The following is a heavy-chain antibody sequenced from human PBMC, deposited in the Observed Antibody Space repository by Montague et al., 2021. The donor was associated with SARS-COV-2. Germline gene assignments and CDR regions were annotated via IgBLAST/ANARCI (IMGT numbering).Heavy chain of an antibody. Sequence: SETLSLTCTVSRDSIGSHNYFWAWIRQPPGKGLEWIGSVDYNGLTFYNPSLESRVTISVDTSKKQFSLKVNSVTAADTAVYYCAKDGEALAWGTFDIWGQGTMVTVSS. CDR3: AKDGEALAWGTFDI. V-gene: IGHV4-39*07. J-gene: IGHJ3*02. CDR1: RDSIGSHNYF. D-gene: IGHD3-10*01. CDR2: VDYNGLT.